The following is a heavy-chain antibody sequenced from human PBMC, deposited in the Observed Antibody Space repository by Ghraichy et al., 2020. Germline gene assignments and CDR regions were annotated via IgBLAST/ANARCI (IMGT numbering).Heavy chain of an antibody. Sequence: SVKVSCKASGGTFSSYAISWVRQAPGQGLEWMGGIIPIFGTANYAQKFQGRVTITADESTSTAYMELSSLRSEDTAVYYCARGDGVVVPAAIEWFDPWGQGTLVTVSS. V-gene: IGHV1-69*13. CDR3: ARGDGVVVPAAIEWFDP. CDR1: GGTFSSYA. J-gene: IGHJ5*02. CDR2: IIPIFGTA. D-gene: IGHD2-2*01.